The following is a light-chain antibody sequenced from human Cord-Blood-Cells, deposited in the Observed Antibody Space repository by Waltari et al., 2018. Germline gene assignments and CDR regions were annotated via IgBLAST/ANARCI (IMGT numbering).Light chain of an antibody. V-gene: IGKV1-39*01. CDR1: QSISSD. CDR2: DAS. CDR3: QQSYSTPYT. Sequence: DIQMTQSPSSLSASVGDRVTITCRASQSISSDLNWYQQKPGKAPKLLIYDASSLQSWVPSRFSGSGSGTDFTLTISSLQPEDFATYYCQQSYSTPYTFGQGTKLEIK. J-gene: IGKJ2*01.